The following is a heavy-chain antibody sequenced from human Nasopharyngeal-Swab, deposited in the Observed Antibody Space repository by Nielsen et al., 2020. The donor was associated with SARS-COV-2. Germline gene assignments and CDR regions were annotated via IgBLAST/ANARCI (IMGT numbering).Heavy chain of an antibody. Sequence: GESLKISCAASGFTFNNSWMHWVRQAPGKGLEWVGRIKTKTDGGTTDYAVPVKGRFTISRDDSKNTLYLQMNSLKTEDTDMYYSTTDLKQWMRNYYYYGMDVWGQGTTVTVSS. V-gene: IGHV3-15*01. D-gene: IGHD6-19*01. CDR1: GFTFNNSW. J-gene: IGHJ6*02. CDR3: TTDLKQWMRNYYYYGMDV. CDR2: IKTKTDGGTT.